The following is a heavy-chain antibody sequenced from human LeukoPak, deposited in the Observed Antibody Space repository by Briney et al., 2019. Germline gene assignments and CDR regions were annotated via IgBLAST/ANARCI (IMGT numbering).Heavy chain of an antibody. CDR2: IYNSGST. V-gene: IGHV4-59*08. D-gene: IGHD6-13*01. CDR3: ARRGSSSWGDGNDY. Sequence: SETLSLTCTVSGGSISSYFWSWIRQPSGKGLEWIGYIYNSGSTNSNPSLKSRVTMSVDTSKNQFSLKLSSVTAADTAVYYCARRGSSSWGDGNDYWGQGTLVTVSS. CDR1: GGSISSYF. J-gene: IGHJ4*02.